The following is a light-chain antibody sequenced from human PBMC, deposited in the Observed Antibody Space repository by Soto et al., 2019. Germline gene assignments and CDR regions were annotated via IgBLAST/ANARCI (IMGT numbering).Light chain of an antibody. Sequence: IVLTQSPGSLSLSPVERATLSCRASQSVSSSYLAWSQQKPGQAPRLLIYGASSRATGIPDRFSGSGSGTDFTLTISRLEPEDFAVYFCQQYGSSPWTFGQGTKVDIK. CDR3: QQYGSSPWT. V-gene: IGKV3-20*01. J-gene: IGKJ1*01. CDR1: QSVSSSY. CDR2: GAS.